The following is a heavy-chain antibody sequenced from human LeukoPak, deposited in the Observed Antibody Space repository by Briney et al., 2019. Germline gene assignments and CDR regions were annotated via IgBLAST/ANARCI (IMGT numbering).Heavy chain of an antibody. J-gene: IGHJ6*03. V-gene: IGHV1-69*13. CDR1: GGTFSSYA. D-gene: IGHD5-12*01. Sequence: SVKVSCKASGGTFSSYAISWVRQAPGQGLEWMGGIIPIFGTANYAQRFQGRVTITADESTSTAYMELSSLRSEDTAVYYCARAGSIVATPYYYYMDVWGKGTTVTVSS. CDR3: ARAGSIVATPYYYYMDV. CDR2: IIPIFGTA.